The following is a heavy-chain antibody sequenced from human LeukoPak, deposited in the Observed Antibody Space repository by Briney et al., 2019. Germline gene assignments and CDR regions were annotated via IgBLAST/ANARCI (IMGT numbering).Heavy chain of an antibody. CDR1: GGNFISYA. J-gene: IGHJ4*02. Sequence: SVKVSCKASGGNFISYAVSWVRQAPGQGLEWMGGIIPMFGTSNYAQKFQGRVTITTDESTTTAYMELSSLSSEDTAEYYCATYTLSQFWSGYYHFDYWGQGTLVSVSS. V-gene: IGHV1-69*05. CDR3: ATYTLSQFWSGYYHFDY. D-gene: IGHD3-3*01. CDR2: IIPMFGTS.